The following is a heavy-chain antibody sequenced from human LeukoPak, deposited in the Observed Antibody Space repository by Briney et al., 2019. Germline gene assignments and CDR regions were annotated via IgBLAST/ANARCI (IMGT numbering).Heavy chain of an antibody. CDR3: ARDWDRSGWNTFDP. J-gene: IGHJ5*02. V-gene: IGHV3-23*01. D-gene: IGHD6-19*01. CDR1: GFIFNNYA. Sequence: GGSLRLSCAASGFIFNNYAMSWVRQAPGRGLEWVSGISGSGVSTEYADSVKGRFAISRDNSKNTMFLQMNSLRVEDTALYYCARDWDRSGWNTFDPWGQGTLVTVSS. CDR2: ISGSGVST.